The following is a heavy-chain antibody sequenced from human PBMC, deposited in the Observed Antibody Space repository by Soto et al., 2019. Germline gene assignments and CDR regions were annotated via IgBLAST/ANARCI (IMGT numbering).Heavy chain of an antibody. D-gene: IGHD3-3*01. J-gene: IGHJ6*02. CDR2: IYYSGST. CDR1: GGSISSGDYY. V-gene: IGHV4-30-4*01. Sequence: SETLSLTCTVSGGSISSGDYYWSWIRQPPGKGLEWIGYIYYSGSTYYNPSLKSRVTISVDTSKNHFSLKLTSVTAADTAVYYCARGSSYYDFWSGYSSYGMDVWGQGTTVTVSS. CDR3: ARGSSYYDFWSGYSSYGMDV.